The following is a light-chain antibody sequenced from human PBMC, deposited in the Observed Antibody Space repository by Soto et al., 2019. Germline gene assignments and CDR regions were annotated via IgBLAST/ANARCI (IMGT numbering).Light chain of an antibody. CDR3: QQRSNRPLT. CDR2: FAS. J-gene: IGKJ5*01. CDR1: QSASTN. Sequence: VMTQSPATLSVSPGERAALSCRASQSASTNLAWYQQKPGQPPRLLIYFASTRATAVPARFSGSGSGTDFTLTISSLDPEDFAVYYCQQRSNRPLTFGQGTRREIK. V-gene: IGKV3-11*01.